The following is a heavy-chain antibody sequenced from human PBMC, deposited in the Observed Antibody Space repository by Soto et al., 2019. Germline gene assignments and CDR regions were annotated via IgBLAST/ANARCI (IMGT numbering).Heavy chain of an antibody. Sequence: GGSLRLSCAASGFTFSSYTMHWVRQTPGKGLEWVAHISYDGGDKYYADSVKGRFTISRDNSKNTLYLQMNSLRVEDTAVFYCAKLRYFDWSSYNWFEYWGQGTPVTVSS. J-gene: IGHJ5*01. CDR1: GFTFSSYT. CDR2: ISYDGGDK. V-gene: IGHV3-30-3*02. D-gene: IGHD3-9*01. CDR3: AKLRYFDWSSYNWFEY.